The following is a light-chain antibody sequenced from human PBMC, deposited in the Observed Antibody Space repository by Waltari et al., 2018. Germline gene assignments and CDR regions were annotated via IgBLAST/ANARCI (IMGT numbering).Light chain of an antibody. CDR2: LDD. J-gene: IGLJ1*01. CDR3: AAWDDSLNGYV. CDR1: NSNIGTNS. Sequence: QSVLTPPPSASGTSGQRVTISCSGDNSNIGTNSVHWYQQFPGTAPKHLIELDDQRPSGVPDRFSGCKSGTSASLAISGLLSDDEADYYCAAWDDSLNGYVFATGTKVTVL. V-gene: IGLV1-44*01.